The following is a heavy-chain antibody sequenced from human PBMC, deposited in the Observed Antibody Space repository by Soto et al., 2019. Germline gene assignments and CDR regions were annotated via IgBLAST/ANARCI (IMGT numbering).Heavy chain of an antibody. J-gene: IGHJ6*02. CDR2: INHSGST. D-gene: IGHD3-9*01. CDR3: ARSRRNYDILTGYYKSYGMDV. CDR1: GGTFSGYY. Sequence: NPSETLSLTCAVYGGTFSGYYWSWIRQPPGKGLEWIGEINHSGSTNYNPSLKSRVTISVDTSKNQFSLKLSSVTAADTAVYYCARSRRNYDILTGYYKSYGMDVWGQGTTVTVSS. V-gene: IGHV4-34*01.